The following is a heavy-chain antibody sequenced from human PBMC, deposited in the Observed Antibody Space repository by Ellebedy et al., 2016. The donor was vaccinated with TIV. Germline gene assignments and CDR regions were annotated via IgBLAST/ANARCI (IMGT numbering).Heavy chain of an antibody. D-gene: IGHD3-9*01. Sequence: PGGSLRLSCKGSGYSFTSYWISWVRQMPGKGLEWMGRIDPSDSYTNYSPSFQGHVTISADKSISTAYLQWSSLKASDTAMYYCARLDRNYDILTGYYNPYYFDYWGQGTLVTVSS. CDR3: ARLDRNYDILTGYYNPYYFDY. J-gene: IGHJ4*02. CDR1: GYSFTSYW. V-gene: IGHV5-10-1*01. CDR2: IDPSDSYT.